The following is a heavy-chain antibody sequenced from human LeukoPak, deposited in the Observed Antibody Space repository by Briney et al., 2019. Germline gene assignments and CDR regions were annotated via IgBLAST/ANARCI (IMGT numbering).Heavy chain of an antibody. J-gene: IGHJ4*02. CDR1: GYTFTGYY. V-gene: IGHV1-2*02. D-gene: IGHD6-6*01. Sequence: ASVKVSCKASGYTFTGYYMHCVRQAPGQGLEWMGWINPNSGDTNYPQKFQGRVTMTRDMSISAAFMELSRLTSDDTAVYYCARVAGIAARPDFWGQGTLVTVSS. CDR3: ARVAGIAARPDF. CDR2: INPNSGDT.